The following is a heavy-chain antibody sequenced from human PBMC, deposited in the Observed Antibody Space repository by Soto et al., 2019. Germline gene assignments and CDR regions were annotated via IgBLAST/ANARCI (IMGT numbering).Heavy chain of an antibody. CDR1: GDSFTSYW. J-gene: IGHJ6*02. CDR3: ARHTAHCSSTSCQSYYYYYGMDV. Sequence: PXESLKISCRGSGDSFTSYWIGWVRQMPGKGLEWMGIIYPGDSDTRYSPSFQGQVTISADKSISTAYLQWSSLKASDTAMYYCARHTAHCSSTSCQSYYYYYGMDVWAQGTTVTVSS. V-gene: IGHV5-51*01. D-gene: IGHD2-2*01. CDR2: IYPGDSDT.